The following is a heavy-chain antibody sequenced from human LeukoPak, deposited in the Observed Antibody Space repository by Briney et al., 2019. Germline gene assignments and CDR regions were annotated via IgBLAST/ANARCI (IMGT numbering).Heavy chain of an antibody. CDR3: ARDPQQLAPFDY. J-gene: IGHJ4*02. CDR1: GGSISSSSYY. CDR2: IYYSGST. V-gene: IGHV4-39*07. D-gene: IGHD6-13*01. Sequence: SETLSLTCTVSGGSISSSSYYWGWIRQPPGKGLEWIGSIYYSGSTYYNPSLKSRVTISVDTSKNQFSLKLSSVTAADTAVYYCARDPQQLAPFDYWGQGTLVTVSS.